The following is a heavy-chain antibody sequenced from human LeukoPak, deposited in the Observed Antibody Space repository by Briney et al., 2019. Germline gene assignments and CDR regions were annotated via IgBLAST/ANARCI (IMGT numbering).Heavy chain of an antibody. J-gene: IGHJ3*02. D-gene: IGHD3-22*01. CDR1: GGSISSASYY. V-gene: IGHV4-61*02. Sequence: SQTLSLTCTVSGGSISSASYYWSWIRQPAGKGLEWIGRIYTSGSTNYNPSLKSRVTMSVDTSKNQFSLKLSSVTAADTAVYYCARDASYDSSGYYYLTGSDAFDIWGQGTMVTVSS. CDR3: ARDASYDSSGYYYLTGSDAFDI. CDR2: IYTSGST.